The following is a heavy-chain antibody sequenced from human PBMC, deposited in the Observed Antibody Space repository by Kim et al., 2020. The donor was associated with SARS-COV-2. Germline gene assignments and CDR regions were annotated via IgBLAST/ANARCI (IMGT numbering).Heavy chain of an antibody. J-gene: IGHJ4*02. CDR2: INHSGST. D-gene: IGHD5-12*01. Sequence: SETLSLTCAVYGGSFSGYYWSWIRQPPGKGLEWIGEINHSGSTNYNPSLKSRVTISVDTSKNQFSLKLSSVTAADTAVYYCVGGAIIVATTRFDYWGQGTLVTVSS. CDR1: GGSFSGYY. V-gene: IGHV4-34*01. CDR3: VGGAIIVATTRFDY.